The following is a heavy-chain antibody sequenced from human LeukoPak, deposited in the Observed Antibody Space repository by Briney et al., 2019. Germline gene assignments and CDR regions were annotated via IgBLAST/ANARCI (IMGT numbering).Heavy chain of an antibody. Sequence: GGSLRLSCAGSGFTFSSYGMSWVRQAPGKGLEWVSSISSSSSYIYYADSVKGRFTISRDNAKNSLYLQMNSLRAEDTAVYYCARAYSSGWSPWGQGTLVTVSS. D-gene: IGHD6-19*01. CDR1: GFTFSSYG. V-gene: IGHV3-21*01. CDR3: ARAYSSGWSP. CDR2: ISSSSSYI. J-gene: IGHJ5*02.